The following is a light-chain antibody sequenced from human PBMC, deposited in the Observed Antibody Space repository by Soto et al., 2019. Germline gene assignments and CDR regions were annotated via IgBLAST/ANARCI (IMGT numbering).Light chain of an antibody. CDR1: QGISNF. J-gene: IGKJ4*01. V-gene: IGKV1-16*02. Sequence: DIQMTQSPSSLSASVGDTVTITCRASQGISNFLAWCQQKPGKAPKSLIYGASSLQSGVPSKFSGSGSDTDFTLTISSLQPEDSATYFCQQYHSYPVTFGGGTKVEIK. CDR3: QQYHSYPVT. CDR2: GAS.